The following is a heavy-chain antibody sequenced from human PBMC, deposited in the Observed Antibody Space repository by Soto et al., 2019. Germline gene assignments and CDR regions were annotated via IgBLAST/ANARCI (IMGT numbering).Heavy chain of an antibody. J-gene: IGHJ4*02. CDR3: ARTFLL. CDR2: IYYSAST. Sequence: SETLYSTCTVFGESISSSTSDWPWIRQQPGKGLDWIGYIYYSASTYYNPSLKSRVTISVDTSKNQFSLKLSSVTAADTAVYYGARTFLLWGQGTLVTSPQ. V-gene: IGHV4-31*03. CDR1: GESISSSTSD. D-gene: IGHD1-26*01.